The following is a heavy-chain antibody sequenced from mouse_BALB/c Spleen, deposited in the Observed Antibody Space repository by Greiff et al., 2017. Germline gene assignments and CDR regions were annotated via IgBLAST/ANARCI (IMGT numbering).Heavy chain of an antibody. D-gene: IGHD1-1*01. J-gene: IGHJ2*01. V-gene: IGHV2-2*02. CDR2: IWSGGST. CDR3: ARNWARGGSLFFDY. CDR1: GFSLTSYG. Sequence: QVQLKESGPGLVQPSQSLSITCTVSGFSLTSYGVHWVRQSPGKGLEWLGVIWSGGSTDYNAAFISRLSISKDNSKSQVFFKMNSLQANDTAIYYCARNWARGGSLFFDYWGQGTTLTVSS.